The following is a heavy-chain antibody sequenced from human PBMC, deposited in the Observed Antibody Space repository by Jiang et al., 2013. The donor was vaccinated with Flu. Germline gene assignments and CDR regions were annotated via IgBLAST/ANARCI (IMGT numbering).Heavy chain of an antibody. J-gene: IGHJ5*02. CDR3: APRPYIGASGRFDN. CDR1: GFSLNSYA. CDR2: IGSGGVST. Sequence: VQLLESGGGLVQPGGSLRLSCVVSGFSLNSYAMSWVRQAPGKGLDCVSTIGSGGVSTYYADSVKGRFSISRDNSKNTLYLQMNSLRTEDTAVYYCAPRPYIGASGRFDNWGQGTLVTVSS. D-gene: IGHD1-26*01. V-gene: IGHV3-23*01.